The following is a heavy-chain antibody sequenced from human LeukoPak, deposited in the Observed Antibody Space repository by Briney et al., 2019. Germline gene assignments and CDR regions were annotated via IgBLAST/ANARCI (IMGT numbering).Heavy chain of an antibody. Sequence: AWVRVSCKASGGTLSSYAISWVRQAPGKGLECMGGNIPIFGTANYAQKFQGRVTITADESTSTAYMELSSLRSEDTAVYYCAGVTRGYSSGWYEAFDIWGQGTMVTVSS. V-gene: IGHV1-69*01. CDR1: GGTLSSYA. J-gene: IGHJ3*02. D-gene: IGHD6-19*01. CDR2: NIPIFGTA. CDR3: AGVTRGYSSGWYEAFDI.